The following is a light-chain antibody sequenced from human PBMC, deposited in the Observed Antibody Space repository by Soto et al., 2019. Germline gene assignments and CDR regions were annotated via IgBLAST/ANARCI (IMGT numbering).Light chain of an antibody. CDR3: QQSYNIPRT. CDR1: QGIRND. J-gene: IGKJ1*01. Sequence: AIQMTQSPSSLSASVGDRVTISCRASQGIRNDLAWYQQKPGKAPKLLIFAASNLQSGVPSRFSGSGSGTDFTLTITSLQPEDFATYSCQQSYNIPRTFGQGTKVDIK. CDR2: AAS. V-gene: IGKV1-6*01.